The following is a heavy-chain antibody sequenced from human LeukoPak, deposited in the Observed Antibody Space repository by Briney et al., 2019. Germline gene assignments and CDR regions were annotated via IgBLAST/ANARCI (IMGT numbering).Heavy chain of an antibody. CDR3: ARDTTVASGMQF. Sequence: PSETLSLTCTVSGGSISTFSWSWVRQSPGKGLGWIGSIYSSTTNFNPSFKSRVAMSVDTSKNQFSLRLNSVTTAGSAVYYCARDTTVASGMQFWGQGTLVTVSS. J-gene: IGHJ4*02. CDR1: GGSISTFS. V-gene: IGHV4-59*01. CDR2: IYSSTT. D-gene: IGHD4-23*01.